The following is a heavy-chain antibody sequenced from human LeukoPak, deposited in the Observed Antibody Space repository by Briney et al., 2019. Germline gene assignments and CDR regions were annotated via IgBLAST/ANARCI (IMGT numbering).Heavy chain of an antibody. CDR2: IRYDGSNK. CDR3: ASAGGYRSSTSCFPFDY. V-gene: IGHV3-30*02. J-gene: IGHJ4*02. Sequence: GGSLRLSCAASGFTFSSYGMHWVRQAPGKGLEWVAFIRYDGSNKYYADSVKGRFTISRDNSKNTLYLQMNSLRAEDTAVYYCASAGGYRSSTSCFPFDYWGQGTLVTVSS. D-gene: IGHD2-2*01. CDR1: GFTFSSYG.